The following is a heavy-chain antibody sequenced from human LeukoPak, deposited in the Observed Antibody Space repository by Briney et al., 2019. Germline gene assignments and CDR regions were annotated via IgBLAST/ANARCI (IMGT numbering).Heavy chain of an antibody. CDR2: INHSGST. J-gene: IGHJ4*02. CDR1: GRSFSGYY. D-gene: IGHD3-10*01. V-gene: IGHV4-34*01. CDR3: ARDTYYYSSGSYRFDY. Sequence: PSETLSLTFAVYGRSFSGYYWSWIRQPPGKGLELVGAINHSGSTNYNPSLKSRVTISVDTYKNKFALKLSSVTGADAAVYYCARDTYYYSSGSYRFDYWGQGTLVTVSS.